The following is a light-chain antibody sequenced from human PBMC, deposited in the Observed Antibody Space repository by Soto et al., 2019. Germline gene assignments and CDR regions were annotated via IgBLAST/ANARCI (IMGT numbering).Light chain of an antibody. Sequence: DIQMTQSPSTLSGSVGDRVTITWRASQTISSWLAWYQQKPGKAPKLLIYKASTLKSGVPSRSSGSGSGTEFTLTITRLQPDDFAPSYCQPYHSYSEAFGQATKVDIK. CDR1: QTISSW. V-gene: IGKV1-5*03. J-gene: IGKJ1*01. CDR3: QPYHSYSEA. CDR2: KAS.